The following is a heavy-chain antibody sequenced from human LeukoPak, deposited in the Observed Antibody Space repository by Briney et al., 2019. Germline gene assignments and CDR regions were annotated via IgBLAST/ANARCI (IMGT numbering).Heavy chain of an antibody. CDR3: ANSPKSDY. J-gene: IGHJ4*02. CDR2: ISGSGGST. CDR1: GFTFSSYG. Sequence: GGSLRLSCAASGFTFSSYGMSWFRQAPGKGLEWLSAISGSGGSTYYADSVQGRFTISRGNSKNTLYLQMSSLRAEDTAVYYCANSPKSDYWGQGTLVTVSS. V-gene: IGHV3-23*01.